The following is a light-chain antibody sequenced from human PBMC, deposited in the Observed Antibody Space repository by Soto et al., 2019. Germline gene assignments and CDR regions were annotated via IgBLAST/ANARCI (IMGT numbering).Light chain of an antibody. CDR2: WAS. Sequence: DIVMTQSPDSLAVSLGERATINCKSSQSVLYSSNNKNYLAWYQQKPGQPPKLLIYWASTRGSGVPDRFSGSGSGTDFTLTISSLQAEDVAVYYCQQYYSTRDTFGQGTKLEIK. J-gene: IGKJ2*01. CDR3: QQYYSTRDT. V-gene: IGKV4-1*01. CDR1: QSVLYSSNNKNY.